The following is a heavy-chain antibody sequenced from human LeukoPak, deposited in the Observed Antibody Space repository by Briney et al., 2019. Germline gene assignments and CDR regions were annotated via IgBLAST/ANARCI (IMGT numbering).Heavy chain of an antibody. Sequence: SETLSLTCTVSGGSISSYYWSWIRQPAGKGLEWIGRIYTSGSTNYNPSLKSRVTMSVDTSKNQFSLKLSSVTAADTAVYYCARRGSSRNYYGSGSYYVLAYFQHWGQGTLVTVSS. D-gene: IGHD3-10*01. V-gene: IGHV4-4*07. CDR1: GGSISSYY. CDR2: IYTSGST. CDR3: ARRGSSRNYYGSGSYYVLAYFQH. J-gene: IGHJ1*01.